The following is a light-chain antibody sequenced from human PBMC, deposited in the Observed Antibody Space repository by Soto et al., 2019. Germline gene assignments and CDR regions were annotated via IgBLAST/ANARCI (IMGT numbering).Light chain of an antibody. J-gene: IGKJ5*01. CDR1: QSVNSN. CDR2: GIS. V-gene: IGKV3D-15*01. Sequence: IVMTQSPATVYVSPGEGATLSCRASQSVNSNYLACYQQKPGQAPRLLIYGISKRATDIPDRFSCSGSGTQLTHACGRRHPAESPSYSIQQHGQWLVTGGQGTRLEIK. CDR3: QQHGQWLVT.